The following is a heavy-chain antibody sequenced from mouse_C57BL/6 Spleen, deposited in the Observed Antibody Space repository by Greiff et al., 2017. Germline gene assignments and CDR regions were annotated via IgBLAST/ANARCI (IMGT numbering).Heavy chain of an antibody. D-gene: IGHD1-1*01. J-gene: IGHJ4*01. CDR2: IDPANGNT. CDR1: GFNIKNTY. V-gene: IGHV14-3*01. CDR3: ASYYGSSPYYYAMDY. Sequence: VQLQQSVAELVRPGASVKLSCTASGFNIKNTYMHWVKQRPEQGLEWIGRIDPANGNTKYAPKFQGKATITAATSSNTAYLQLSSLTSEDTAIYYCASYYGSSPYYYAMDYWGQGTSVTVSS.